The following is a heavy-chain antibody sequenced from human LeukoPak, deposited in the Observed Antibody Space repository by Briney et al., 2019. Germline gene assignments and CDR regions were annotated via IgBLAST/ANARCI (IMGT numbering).Heavy chain of an antibody. Sequence: PVKVSCKASGGTFSSYAISWVRQAPGQGLEWMGGIIPIFGTANYAQKFQGRVAITTDESTSTAYMELSSLRSEDTAVYYCAVVGATHLVYWGQGTLVTVSS. CDR1: GGTFSSYA. D-gene: IGHD1-26*01. CDR3: AVVGATHLVY. CDR2: IIPIFGTA. V-gene: IGHV1-69*05. J-gene: IGHJ4*02.